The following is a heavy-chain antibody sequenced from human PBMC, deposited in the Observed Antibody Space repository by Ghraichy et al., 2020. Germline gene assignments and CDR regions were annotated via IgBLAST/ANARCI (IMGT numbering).Heavy chain of an antibody. CDR3: ARVYYFDTTAYYYVRFFDY. CDR1: GFTFGDYT. D-gene: IGHD3-22*01. J-gene: IGHJ4*02. CDR2: IRSRPLGGTT. V-gene: IGHV3-49*04. Sequence: GESLNIYCTASGFTFGDYTVTWVRQAPGKGLEWVGFIRSRPLGGTTEYAASVEGRFTISRDDSKGIAFLQMNSLKTEDTAVYYCARVYYFDTTAYYYVRFFDYWGQGTLVTVSS.